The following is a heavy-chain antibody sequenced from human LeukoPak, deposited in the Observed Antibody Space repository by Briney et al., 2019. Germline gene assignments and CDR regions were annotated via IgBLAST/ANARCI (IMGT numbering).Heavy chain of an antibody. CDR1: GYSFITYW. V-gene: IGHV5-51*01. CDR3: ARARAPENDAFDI. Sequence: GESLKISCKGSGYSFITYWIGWVRQMPGKGLEWVGIIYPGDSDTRYSPSFQGQVTISADKSISTAYLQWSSLKASDTAMYYCARARAPENDAFDIWGQGTMVTVSS. CDR2: IYPGDSDT. J-gene: IGHJ3*02. D-gene: IGHD5-24*01.